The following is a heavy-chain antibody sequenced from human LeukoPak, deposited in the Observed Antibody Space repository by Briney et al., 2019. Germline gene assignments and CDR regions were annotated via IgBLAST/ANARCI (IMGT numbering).Heavy chain of an antibody. CDR1: GFTFSSYA. J-gene: IGHJ3*02. CDR2: ISYDGSNK. CDR3: ARDRPDAFDI. V-gene: IGHV3-30-3*01. Sequence: GGSLRLSCAASGFTFSSYAMHWVRQAPGKGLEWVAVISYDGSNKYYADSVKGRFTISRDNAKNTLYLQMNSLRAEDTAVYYCARDRPDAFDIWGQGTMVTVSS.